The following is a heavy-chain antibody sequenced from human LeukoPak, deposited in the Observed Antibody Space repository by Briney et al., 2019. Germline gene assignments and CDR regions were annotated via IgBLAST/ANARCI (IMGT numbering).Heavy chain of an antibody. V-gene: IGHV3-7*04. Sequence: PGGSLRLSCAGSGFTFSSHWMSWVRQAPGKGLQWVASIKQDGSEKHYVDSVRGRFTISRDNAKDSLYLQMNSLRAEDTAVYYCARGYCSGTSCCFDYWGQGTLVTVSS. J-gene: IGHJ4*02. CDR1: GFTFSSHW. CDR3: ARGYCSGTSCCFDY. D-gene: IGHD2-2*01. CDR2: IKQDGSEK.